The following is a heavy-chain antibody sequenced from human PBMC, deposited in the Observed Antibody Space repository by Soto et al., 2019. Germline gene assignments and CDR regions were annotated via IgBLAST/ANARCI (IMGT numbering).Heavy chain of an antibody. CDR1: GFTFSSYA. CDR3: ARSPMATPDY. J-gene: IGHJ4*02. Sequence: PVGSLRLSCAASGFTFSSYAMHWVRQAPGKGLEWVAVISYDGSNKYYADSVKGRFTISRDNSKNTLYLQMNSLRAEDTAVYYCARSPMATPDYWGQGTLVTVSS. CDR2: ISYDGSNK. V-gene: IGHV3-30-3*01. D-gene: IGHD2-15*01.